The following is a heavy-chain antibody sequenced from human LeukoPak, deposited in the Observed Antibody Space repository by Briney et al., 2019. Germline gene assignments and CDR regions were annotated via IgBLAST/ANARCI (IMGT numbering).Heavy chain of an antibody. Sequence: PSETLSLTCTVSGGSISSGSYYWSWIRQPAGKGLEWIGRVSTSGSTNYNPSLKSRVTISVDTSKNQFSLKLSSVTAADTAVYYCARVIRYDLDAFDIWGQGTMVTVSS. J-gene: IGHJ3*02. D-gene: IGHD3/OR15-3a*01. V-gene: IGHV4-61*02. CDR2: VSTSGST. CDR1: GGSISSGSYY. CDR3: ARVIRYDLDAFDI.